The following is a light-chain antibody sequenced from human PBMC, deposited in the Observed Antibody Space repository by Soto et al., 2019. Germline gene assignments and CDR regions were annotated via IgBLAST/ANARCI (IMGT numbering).Light chain of an antibody. CDR2: DVS. V-gene: IGKV3-11*01. CDR3: QQRSVWPPA. J-gene: IGKJ4*01. CDR1: QSVRSY. Sequence: EIVLTQSPATLSLSPGERATLSCRASQSVRSYLAWYQQKPGQAPRLLIYDVSNKATGIPARFSGSGSGTDFTLTISSLEPEDFAVYYCQQRSVWPPAFGGGTKVEIK.